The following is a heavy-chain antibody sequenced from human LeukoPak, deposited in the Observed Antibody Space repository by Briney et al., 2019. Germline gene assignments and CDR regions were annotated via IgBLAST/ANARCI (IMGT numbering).Heavy chain of an antibody. CDR2: INHSGST. CDR3: ARGEVAGNWFDP. V-gene: IGHV4-34*01. J-gene: IGHJ5*02. D-gene: IGHD6-19*01. CDR1: GGSISSYY. Sequence: SETLSLTCTVSGGSISSYYWSWIRQPPGKGLEWIGEINHSGSTNYNPSLKSRVTISVDTSKNQFSLKLSSVTAADTAVYYCARGEVAGNWFDPWGQGTLVTVSS.